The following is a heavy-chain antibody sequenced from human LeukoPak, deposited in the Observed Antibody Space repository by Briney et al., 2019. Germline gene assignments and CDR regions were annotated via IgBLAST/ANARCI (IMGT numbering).Heavy chain of an antibody. Sequence: GGSLRLSCAASGFTFIIYGMSWVRQAPGKGLEWVSTITGSSNFIYYTDSVKGRFTISRDNAKNSLYLQMNSLRAEDTAVYYCARRESVVGDREFDYWGQGTQVTVSS. CDR1: GFTFIIYG. J-gene: IGHJ4*02. V-gene: IGHV3-21*01. D-gene: IGHD2-15*01. CDR3: ARRESVVGDREFDY. CDR2: ITGSSNFI.